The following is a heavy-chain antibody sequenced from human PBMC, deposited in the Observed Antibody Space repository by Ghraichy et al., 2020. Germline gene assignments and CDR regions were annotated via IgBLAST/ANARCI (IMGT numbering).Heavy chain of an antibody. CDR1: GFTFDDYA. CDR2: ISWNSGSI. Sequence: GGSLRLSCAASGFTFDDYAMHWVRQAPGKGLEWVSGISWNSGSIGYADSVKGRFTISRDNAKNSLYLQMNSLRAEDTALYYCAKCFRTYLYYYGMDVWGQGTTVTVSS. J-gene: IGHJ6*02. D-gene: IGHD1/OR15-1a*01. V-gene: IGHV3-9*01. CDR3: AKCFRTYLYYYGMDV.